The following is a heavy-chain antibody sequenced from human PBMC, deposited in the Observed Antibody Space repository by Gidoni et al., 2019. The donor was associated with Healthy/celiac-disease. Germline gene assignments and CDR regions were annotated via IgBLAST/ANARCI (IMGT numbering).Heavy chain of an antibody. D-gene: IGHD4-4*01. CDR2: ISYDGSNK. CDR3: AKSFYYSNYVGVGMDV. J-gene: IGHJ6*02. V-gene: IGHV3-30*18. CDR1: GFTFSSYG. Sequence: QVQLVESGGGVVQPGRSLRLSCAASGFTFSSYGMHWVRQAPGKGLEWVAVISYDGSNKYYADSVKGRFTISRDNSKNTLYLQMNSLRAEDTAVYYCAKSFYYSNYVGVGMDVWGQGTTVTVSS.